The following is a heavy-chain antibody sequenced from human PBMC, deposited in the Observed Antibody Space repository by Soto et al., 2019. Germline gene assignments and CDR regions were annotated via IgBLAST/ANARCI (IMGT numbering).Heavy chain of an antibody. D-gene: IGHD6-19*01. Sequence: QVQLQESGPGLVKPSETLSLTCTVSGDSISSYYWSWIRQPPGKGLEWIGYIFHTGSANYNPSLKSRVTISTDTSKNQFSLRLSSVTAADTAVYYCARQPYTSGAYYFDYWGQGTPVTVSS. CDR1: GDSISSYY. CDR3: ARQPYTSGAYYFDY. V-gene: IGHV4-59*08. CDR2: IFHTGSA. J-gene: IGHJ4*02.